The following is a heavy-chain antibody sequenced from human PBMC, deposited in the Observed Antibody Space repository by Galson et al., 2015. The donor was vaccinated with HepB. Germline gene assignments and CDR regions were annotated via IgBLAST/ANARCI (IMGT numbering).Heavy chain of an antibody. CDR1: GFTFSSYW. V-gene: IGHV3-7*03. J-gene: IGHJ4*02. Sequence: SLRLSCAASGFTFSSYWMSWVRQAPGKGLEWVANIKRDGSEKYYVDSVKGRFTISRDNAKNSLYLQMNSLRAEDTAVYYCARVRGGYSGYDPERGDYWGQGTLVTVSS. CDR2: IKRDGSEK. D-gene: IGHD5-12*01. CDR3: ARVRGGYSGYDPERGDY.